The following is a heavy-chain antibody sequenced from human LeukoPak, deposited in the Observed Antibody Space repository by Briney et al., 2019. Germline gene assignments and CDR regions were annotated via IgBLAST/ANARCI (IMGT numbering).Heavy chain of an antibody. D-gene: IGHD3-22*01. J-gene: IGHJ4*02. CDR1: GSTFSSYA. CDR2: ISSNGGST. CDR3: ARRGSGYSQNYFDY. V-gene: IGHV3-64*01. Sequence: PGGSLRLSCAASGSTFSSYAMHWVRQAPGTGLEYVSAISSNGGSTYYANSVKGRFTISRDNSKNTLYLQMGSLRAEDRAVYYCARRGSGYSQNYFDYWGQGTLVTVSS.